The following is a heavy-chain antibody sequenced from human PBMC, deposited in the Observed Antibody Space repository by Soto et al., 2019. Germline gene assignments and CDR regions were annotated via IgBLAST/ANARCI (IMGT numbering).Heavy chain of an antibody. J-gene: IGHJ4*02. Sequence: GGSLRLSCAASGFTFNNYVMRWVRQAPGKGLEWVSSISGSGDRTFYTDSVKGRFTISRDNSKSTLFLQMNSLRAEDTAVYFCARGYCSGDTCYHIDYWGQGTLVTVS. CDR2: ISGSGDRT. CDR1: GFTFNNYV. CDR3: ARGYCSGDTCYHIDY. D-gene: IGHD2-15*01. V-gene: IGHV3-23*01.